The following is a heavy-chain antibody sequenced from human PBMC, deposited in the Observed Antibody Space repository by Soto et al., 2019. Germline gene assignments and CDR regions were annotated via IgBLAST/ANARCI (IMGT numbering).Heavy chain of an antibody. CDR3: AKEGGLSGSYYISSSYYFDY. Sequence: GGSLRLSCVASGFTFSSYGMHWVRQAPGKGLEWVAIISYDGSNTYYADSVKGRFTISRDNSKNTLYLQMNSRRAEDTSVYYCAKEGGLSGSYYISSSYYFDYWGQGTLVTVSS. V-gene: IGHV3-30*18. CDR1: GFTFSSYG. CDR2: ISYDGSNT. J-gene: IGHJ4*02. D-gene: IGHD1-26*01.